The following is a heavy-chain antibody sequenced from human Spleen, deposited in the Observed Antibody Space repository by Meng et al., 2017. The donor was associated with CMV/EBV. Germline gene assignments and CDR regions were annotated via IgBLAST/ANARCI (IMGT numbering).Heavy chain of an antibody. CDR3: AKEGEVKGVRVVFDY. Sequence: SGCTFSSYGIPWVRQAPVKGLEWVAVIWYDGTYKYYSDSVKGRFTISRDNSKNTLYLHMNSLRVEDTAVYYCAKEGEVKGVRVVFDYWGQGTLVTVSS. J-gene: IGHJ4*02. CDR1: GCTFSSYG. CDR2: IWYDGTYK. D-gene: IGHD2-8*02. V-gene: IGHV3-33*06.